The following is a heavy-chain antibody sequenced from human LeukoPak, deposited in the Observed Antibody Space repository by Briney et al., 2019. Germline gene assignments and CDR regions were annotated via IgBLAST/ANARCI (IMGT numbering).Heavy chain of an antibody. V-gene: IGHV3-30-3*01. D-gene: IGHD1-14*01. CDR2: ISYDGSNK. CDR1: GFTFSSYA. J-gene: IGHJ4*02. CDR3: ATGGGDFDY. Sequence: GRSLRLSCAASGFTFSSYAMHWVRQAPGKGLEWVAVISYDGSNKYYADSVKGRFTISRDNSKNTLYLQMNSLRAEDTAVYYCATGGGDFDYWGQGILVTVSS.